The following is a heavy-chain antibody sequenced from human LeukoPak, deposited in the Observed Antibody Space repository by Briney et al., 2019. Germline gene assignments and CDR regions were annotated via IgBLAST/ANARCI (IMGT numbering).Heavy chain of an antibody. CDR1: GYSFGTYW. CDR2: IYPRDSDT. J-gene: IGHJ4*02. Sequence: GASLKTSCEGSGYSFGTYWIAWVRQMPGKGLEFMGIIYPRDSDTSYSPSFEGQITISADESISTAYLQWSRLKASDTATYFCARSSGPEYHIDYWGEGTLLTVSS. V-gene: IGHV5-51*01. D-gene: IGHD3-22*01. CDR3: ARSSGPEYHIDY.